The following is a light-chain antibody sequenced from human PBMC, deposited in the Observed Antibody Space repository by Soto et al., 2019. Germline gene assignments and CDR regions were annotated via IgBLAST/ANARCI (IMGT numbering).Light chain of an antibody. J-gene: IGKJ1*01. V-gene: IGKV1-27*01. CDR3: KRYKSVHPE. Sequence: IQMTDAPSSLSASVGDIVTITCRASQVFNNYLAWYQQKPGKVPKLLISATSTLQSGVPSRFSGSGSGKDFTITINSMQPEDGETYYCKRYKSVHPEFGQGTKVDIK. CDR2: ATS. CDR1: QVFNNY.